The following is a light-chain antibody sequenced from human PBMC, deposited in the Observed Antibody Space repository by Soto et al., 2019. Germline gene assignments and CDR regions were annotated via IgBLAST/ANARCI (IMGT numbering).Light chain of an antibody. J-gene: IGLJ3*02. CDR1: SSGIGRKT. CDR3: AVWDDRPNGNWV. CDR2: SND. V-gene: IGLV1-44*01. Sequence: QSVLTQSPSASGTPGQRVTISCSGSSSGIGRKTVNWYQQLPGTAPKLLIYSNDQRPSGVPDRFSGSKSGTSASLAISGLQSEDEADYYCAVWDDRPNGNWVFGGGTKLTVL.